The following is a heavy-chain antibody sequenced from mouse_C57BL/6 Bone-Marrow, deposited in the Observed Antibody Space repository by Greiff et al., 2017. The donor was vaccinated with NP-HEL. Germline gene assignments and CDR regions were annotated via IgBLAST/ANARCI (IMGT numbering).Heavy chain of an antibody. CDR1: GFTFSDYY. CDR3: ARHGSSSGYAMDY. Sequence: EVKVVESGGGLVQPGGSLKLSCAASGFTFSDYYMYWVRQTPEKRLEWVAYISNGGGSTYYPDTVKGRFTISRDNAKKTLYLQMSRLKSEDTAMYYCARHGSSSGYAMDYWGQGTSVTVSS. V-gene: IGHV5-12*01. D-gene: IGHD1-1*01. J-gene: IGHJ4*01. CDR2: ISNGGGST.